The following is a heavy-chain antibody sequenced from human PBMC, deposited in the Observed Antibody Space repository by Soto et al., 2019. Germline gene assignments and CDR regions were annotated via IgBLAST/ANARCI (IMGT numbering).Heavy chain of an antibody. V-gene: IGHV3-23*01. D-gene: IGHD2-2*01. CDR3: ASRALEDLYCSRSTCYVLDY. CDR1: GFTFSSYA. Sequence: EVQLLESGGGLVQRGGSLRLSCAASGFTFSSYAMSWVRQAPGKGLEWVSGISGSGGSTSYADSVKGRFAISRDNSKTTLYLQMDSLRGEDTAVYYRASRALEDLYCSRSTCYVLDYWGQGPLVTVSS. CDR2: ISGSGGST. J-gene: IGHJ4*02.